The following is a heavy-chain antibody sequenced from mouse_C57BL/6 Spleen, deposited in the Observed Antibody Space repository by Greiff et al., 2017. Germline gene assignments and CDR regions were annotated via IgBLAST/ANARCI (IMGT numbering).Heavy chain of an antibody. V-gene: IGHV1-80*01. D-gene: IGHD1-1*01. CDR1: GYAFSSYW. CDR2: IYPGDGDT. CDR3: AREAFYGSSSYYYAMDY. Sequence: VQLQQSGAELVKPGASVKISCKASGYAFSSYWMNWVKQRPGKGLEWIGQIYPGDGDTNYNGKYKGKATLTADKSSSTAYMQLSSLTSEDSAVYFCAREAFYGSSSYYYAMDYWGQGTSVTVSS. J-gene: IGHJ4*01.